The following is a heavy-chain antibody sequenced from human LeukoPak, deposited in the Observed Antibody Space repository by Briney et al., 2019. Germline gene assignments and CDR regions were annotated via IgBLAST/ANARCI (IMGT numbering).Heavy chain of an antibody. Sequence: PGGSLRLSCAASGFTFSSYEMNWVRQAPGKGLEWVSYISSSGSTIYYADSVKGRFTISRDNAKNSLYLQMNCLRAEDTAVYYCARFSPYGMDVWGQGTTVTVSS. V-gene: IGHV3-48*03. J-gene: IGHJ6*02. CDR1: GFTFSSYE. CDR2: ISSSGSTI. CDR3: ARFSPYGMDV.